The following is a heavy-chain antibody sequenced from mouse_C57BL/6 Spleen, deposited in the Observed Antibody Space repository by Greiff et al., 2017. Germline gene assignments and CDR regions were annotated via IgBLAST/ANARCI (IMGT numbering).Heavy chain of an antibody. Sequence: QVQLQQPGAELVMPGASVKLSCKASGYTFTSYWMHWVKQRPGQGLEWIGEIDPSDSYTNYNQKFKGKSTLTVDKSSSTAYMQPSSLTSEDSAVYYCARRRLLHYFDYWGQGTTLTVSS. CDR3: ARRRLLHYFDY. D-gene: IGHD2-3*01. CDR2: IDPSDSYT. V-gene: IGHV1-69*01. CDR1: GYTFTSYW. J-gene: IGHJ2*01.